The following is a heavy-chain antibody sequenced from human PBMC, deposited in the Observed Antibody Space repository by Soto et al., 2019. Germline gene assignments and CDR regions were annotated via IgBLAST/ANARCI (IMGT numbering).Heavy chain of an antibody. CDR1: GFTFSTYW. J-gene: IGHJ3*02. CDR3: ARGDYYDSSGPFSDAFDI. D-gene: IGHD3-22*01. Sequence: PGGSLRLSCAASGFTFSTYWRSWVRQDPGKGLEWVANIKPDGSEKWYVDSVKGRFTIFRDNAKNSLYLQMNSLRAEDTAVYYCARGDYYDSSGPFSDAFDIWGQGTMVTVSS. V-gene: IGHV3-7*04. CDR2: IKPDGSEK.